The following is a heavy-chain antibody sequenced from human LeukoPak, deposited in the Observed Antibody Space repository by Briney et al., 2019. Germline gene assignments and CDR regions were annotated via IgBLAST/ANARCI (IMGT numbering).Heavy chain of an antibody. D-gene: IGHD5-18*01. CDR3: ARGGGYSYGPTVAYYYGMDV. CDR2: MNPNSGNT. V-gene: IGHV1-8*01. Sequence: ASVKVSCKASGYTFTSYDINWVRRATGQGLEWMGWMNPNSGNTGYAQKFQGRVTMTRNTSISTAYMELSSLRSEDTAVYYCARGGGYSYGPTVAYYYGMDVWGQGTTVTVSS. CDR1: GYTFTSYD. J-gene: IGHJ6*02.